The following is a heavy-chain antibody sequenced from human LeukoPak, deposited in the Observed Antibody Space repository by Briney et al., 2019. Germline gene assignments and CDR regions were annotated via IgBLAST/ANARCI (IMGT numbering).Heavy chain of an antibody. J-gene: IGHJ3*02. CDR1: GDTFTSYD. CDR2: MNPNSGDT. Sequence: ASVKVSCKASGDTFTSYDINWVRQATGQGLEWMGWMNPNSGDTRYAQKFQGRVTVTRNTSLSTAYMELSSLRSEDTAVYYCARGGGVLDIWGKGTMVTVSS. V-gene: IGHV1-8*03. CDR3: ARGGGVLDI. D-gene: IGHD3-10*01.